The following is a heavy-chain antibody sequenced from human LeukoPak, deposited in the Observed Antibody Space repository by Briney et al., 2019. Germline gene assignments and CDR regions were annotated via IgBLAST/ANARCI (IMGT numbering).Heavy chain of an antibody. D-gene: IGHD6-6*01. CDR2: IKHDASDT. J-gene: IGHJ4*02. Sequence: GGSLRLSCAASGFTFRSYWMPWVRQAPGKGLEWVANIKHDASDTYYVDSVKRRFTISRDNAKNSLSLQMNSPRAEDTAVYYCARAHYFEYSSSNFDFWGQGTLVTVSS. CDR3: ARAHYFEYSSSNFDF. V-gene: IGHV3-7*05. CDR1: GFTFRSYW.